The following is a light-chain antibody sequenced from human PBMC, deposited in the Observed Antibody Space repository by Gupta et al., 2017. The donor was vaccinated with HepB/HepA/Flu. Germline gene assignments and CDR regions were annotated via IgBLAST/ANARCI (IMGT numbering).Light chain of an antibody. V-gene: IGLV3-25*03. CDR3: QSADSSGTYEV. J-gene: IGLJ2*01. CDR2: KDS. CDR1: ALPKQY. Sequence: SYDLTQPPSVSVSPGQTARITCSGEALPKQYAYWYQQKPGQAPELVIYKDSERPSGIPERISGSSSGTTVTLTISGVQAEDEADYDCQSADSSGTYEVFGGGTKLTVL.